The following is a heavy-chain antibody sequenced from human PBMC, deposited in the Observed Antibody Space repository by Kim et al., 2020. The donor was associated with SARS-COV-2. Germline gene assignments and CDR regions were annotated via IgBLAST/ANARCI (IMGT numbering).Heavy chain of an antibody. CDR3: ARLGRRGATVDY. D-gene: IGHD1-26*01. V-gene: IGHV4-39*01. CDR2: IYYSGST. Sequence: SETLSLTCTVSGGSISSSSYYWGWIRQPPGKGLEWIGSIYYSGSTYYNPSLKSRVTISVDTSKNQFSLKLSSVTAADTAVYYCARLGRRGATVDYWGQGTLVTVSS. J-gene: IGHJ4*02. CDR1: GGSISSSSYY.